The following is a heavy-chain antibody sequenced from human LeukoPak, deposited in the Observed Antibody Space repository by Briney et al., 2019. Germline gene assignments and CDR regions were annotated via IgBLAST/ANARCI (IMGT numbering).Heavy chain of an antibody. CDR3: ARGGQNPILLRFLEWPKGDAFDI. V-gene: IGHV1-8*01. J-gene: IGHJ3*02. CDR2: MNPNSGNT. D-gene: IGHD3-3*01. CDR1: GYTFTSYD. Sequence: ASVKVSCKASGYTFTSYDINWVRQATGQGLEWMGWMNPNSGNTGYAQKFQGRVTITADESTSTAYMELSSLRSEDTAVYYCARGGQNPILLRFLEWPKGDAFDIWGQGTMVTVSS.